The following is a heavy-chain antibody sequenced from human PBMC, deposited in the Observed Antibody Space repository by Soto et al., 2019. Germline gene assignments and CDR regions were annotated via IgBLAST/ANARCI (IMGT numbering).Heavy chain of an antibody. V-gene: IGHV1-69*18. CDR2: LIPMFGTT. CDR3: ARAVVLTFTRFYDMDV. CDR1: GGTFSSYS. Sequence: QVQLVQSGAEVKTPGSSVKVSCKASGGTFSSYSINWVRQAPGQGLEGMGRLIPMFGTTDYAQRFQGRVTFTADDSTSTASMEVTNLTSEDTAVYYCARAVVLTFTRFYDMDVWGQGTTVTVSS. D-gene: IGHD3-9*01. J-gene: IGHJ6*02.